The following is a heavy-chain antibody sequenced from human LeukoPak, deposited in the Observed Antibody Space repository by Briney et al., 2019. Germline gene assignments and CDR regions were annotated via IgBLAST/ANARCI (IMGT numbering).Heavy chain of an antibody. J-gene: IGHJ4*02. D-gene: IGHD2-21*01. Sequence: PGGSLRLSCTASGFIFSHYGMHWVRQAPGKGLEWVAVIQNDASTSNYVDSVKGRFTISRDNSENTVFLQMDSLRVEDTAVYYCARELSQIVWGGLDYGGQGTLVSVSS. V-gene: IGHV3-33*05. CDR3: ARELSQIVWGGLDY. CDR2: IQNDASTS. CDR1: GFIFSHYG.